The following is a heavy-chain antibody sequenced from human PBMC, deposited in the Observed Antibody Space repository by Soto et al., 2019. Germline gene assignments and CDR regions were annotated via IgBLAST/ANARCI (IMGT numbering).Heavy chain of an antibody. CDR1: GYTFTDFA. CDR3: ATDCSGGSCYGASGMDV. J-gene: IGHJ6*02. V-gene: IGHV1-3*01. Sequence: QAQLVQSGAEAKQPGASVRVSCKASGYTFTDFALHWVRQAPGQGLEWMGWINVGNGNTGYSRKFQGRVTITADKSTTTVYMELSSLRSDDTAVYYCATDCSGGSCYGASGMDVWGQGTTVTVSS. CDR2: INVGNGNT. D-gene: IGHD2-15*01.